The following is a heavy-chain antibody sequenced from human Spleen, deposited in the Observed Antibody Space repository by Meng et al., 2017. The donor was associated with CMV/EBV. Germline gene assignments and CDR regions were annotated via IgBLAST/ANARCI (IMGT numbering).Heavy chain of an antibody. CDR3: AGPDDMGSSPHDPFDM. Sequence: GSLRLSCTVSGASISSNYWSWSRRPPGKGLEYVGSISYTGYIAYNPPLKGRVTISLDTSKNHFSLKLTSVTAADTAMYYCAGPDDMGSSPHDPFDMWGQGTMVTVSS. J-gene: IGHJ3*02. D-gene: IGHD1-1*01. CDR2: ISYTGYI. CDR1: GASISSNY. V-gene: IGHV4-59*01.